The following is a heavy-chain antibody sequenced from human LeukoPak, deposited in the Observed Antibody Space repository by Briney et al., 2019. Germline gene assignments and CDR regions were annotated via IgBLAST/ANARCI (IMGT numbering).Heavy chain of an antibody. J-gene: IGHJ4*02. V-gene: IGHV3-7*04. CDR2: INQDGSEK. CDR3: TGETYYFDY. Sequence: PGGSLRLSCAASGFTFSSYWMSWVRQAPGKRLEWVANINQDGSEKYYVDSVEGRFAISRDNAKNSLYLQMNSLRAEDTAVYYCTGETYYFDYWGQGALVTVSS. CDR1: GFTFSSYW.